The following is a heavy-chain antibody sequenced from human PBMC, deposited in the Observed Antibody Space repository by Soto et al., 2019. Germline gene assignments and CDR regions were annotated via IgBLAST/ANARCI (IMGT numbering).Heavy chain of an antibody. Sequence: SVKVSCKASGGTFSSYAISWVRQAPGQGLEWMGGIIPIFGTANYAQKFQGRVTITADESTSTAYMELSSLRSEDTAVYYCASGRNGYSPPHCDYWGQGTLVTVSS. D-gene: IGHD3-3*01. CDR1: GGTFSSYA. J-gene: IGHJ4*02. V-gene: IGHV1-69*13. CDR2: IIPIFGTA. CDR3: ASGRNGYSPPHCDY.